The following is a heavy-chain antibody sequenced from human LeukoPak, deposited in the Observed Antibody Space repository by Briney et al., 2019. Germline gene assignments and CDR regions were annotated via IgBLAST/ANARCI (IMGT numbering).Heavy chain of an antibody. D-gene: IGHD3-3*01. CDR2: INHSGST. J-gene: IGHJ4*02. Sequence: SETLSLTCDVSGGSFSGYYWSWIRQPPGKGLEWIGEINHSGSTNYNPYLKSRVTISVDTSKNQFYLKLSSVTAADTAVYYCARGTRDITIFGVVDYWGQGTLVTVSS. CDR1: GGSFSGYY. V-gene: IGHV4-34*01. CDR3: ARGTRDITIFGVVDY.